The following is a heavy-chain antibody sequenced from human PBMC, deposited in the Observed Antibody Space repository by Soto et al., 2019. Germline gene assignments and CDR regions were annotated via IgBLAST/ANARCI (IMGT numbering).Heavy chain of an antibody. J-gene: IGHJ6*02. D-gene: IGHD3-10*01. CDR3: ARAPPGPSPRWVL. Sequence: PSETLSLTCTVSGGSISSYYWSWIRQPPGKGLEWIGYIYYSGSTYYHPSLKSRVTISIDTSRNQFSLNLTSVTAADTAVYYCARAPPGPSPRWVLWGQGTTVTVSS. CDR2: IYYSGST. CDR1: GGSISSYY. V-gene: IGHV4-59*12.